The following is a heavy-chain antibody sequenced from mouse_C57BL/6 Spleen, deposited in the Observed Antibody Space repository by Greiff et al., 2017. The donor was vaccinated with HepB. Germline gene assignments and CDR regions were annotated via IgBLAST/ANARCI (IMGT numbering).Heavy chain of an antibody. CDR2: INPYNGGT. J-gene: IGHJ4*01. CDR1: GYTFTDYY. CDR3: ARGLRTYAMDY. V-gene: IGHV1-19*01. D-gene: IGHD1-1*01. Sequence: EVQLQQSGPVLVKPGASVKMSCKASGYTFTDYYMNWVKQSHGKSLEWIGVINPYNGGTSYNQKFKGKATLTVDKSSSTAYMELNSLTSEDSAVYYCARGLRTYAMDYWGQGTSVTVSS.